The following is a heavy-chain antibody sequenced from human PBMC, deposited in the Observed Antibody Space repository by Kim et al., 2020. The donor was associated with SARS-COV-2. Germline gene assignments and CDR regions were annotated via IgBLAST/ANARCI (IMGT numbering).Heavy chain of an antibody. CDR3: RSGYCSGGCCYSDYYYGMDV. J-gene: IGHJ6*04. V-gene: IGHV4-39*01. CDR2: IYYSGST. Sequence: SETLSLTCTVSGGSISSSNYYWGWIRQPPGKGREGIGSIYYSGSTYYNPTLKSRVTISVDTSKNQFSLKLSSVTAADRAVYYCRSGYCSGGCCYSDYYYGMDVWGIGTTVTVSS. D-gene: IGHD2-15*01. CDR1: GGSISSSNYY.